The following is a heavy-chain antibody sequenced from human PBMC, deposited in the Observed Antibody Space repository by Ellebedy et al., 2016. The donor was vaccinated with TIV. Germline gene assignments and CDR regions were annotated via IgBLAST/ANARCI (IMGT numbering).Heavy chain of an antibody. CDR2: ISGSGDGT. D-gene: IGHD6-19*01. J-gene: IGHJ4*02. V-gene: IGHV3-23*01. CDR1: GFSFSNYA. CDR3: AKEVGVHGTPYCDF. Sequence: PAGSLRLSCAASGFSFSNYAMSWVRQAPGKGLEWVSGISGSGDGTYYADSVKGRFTISRDNSKNTVFLQMNNLRVEDTAIYYCAKEVGVHGTPYCDFWGQGTLVTVSS.